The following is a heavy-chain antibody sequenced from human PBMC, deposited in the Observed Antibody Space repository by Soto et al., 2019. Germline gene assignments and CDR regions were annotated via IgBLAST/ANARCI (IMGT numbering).Heavy chain of an antibody. V-gene: IGHV4-39*01. J-gene: IGHJ4*02. CDR1: GGSISSSSYY. D-gene: IGHD6-13*01. CDR2: IYYSGST. CDR3: ARHNDNIAAAGMGGALSDY. Sequence: QLQLQESGPGLVKPSETLSLTCTVSGGSISSSSYYWVWIRQPPGKGLEWIGSIYYSGSTYYNPSLTSRVTISVDTSKNQFSLKLRAVTAADTAVYYCARHNDNIAAAGMGGALSDYWGQGTLVTVSS.